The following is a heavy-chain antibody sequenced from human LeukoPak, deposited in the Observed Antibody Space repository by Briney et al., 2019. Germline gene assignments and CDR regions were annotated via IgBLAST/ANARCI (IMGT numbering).Heavy chain of an antibody. CDR2: IIPIFGTA. V-gene: IGHV1-69*13. D-gene: IGHD3-22*01. Sequence: ASVKVSCKASGGTFSSYAISWVRQAPGQGLEWMGGIIPIFGTANYAQKFQGRVTITADESTSTAYMELSSLRSEDTAVHYCARALDSSGYYTVTTSSSDYWGQGTLVTVSS. CDR1: GGTFSSYA. CDR3: ARALDSSGYYTVTTSSSDY. J-gene: IGHJ4*02.